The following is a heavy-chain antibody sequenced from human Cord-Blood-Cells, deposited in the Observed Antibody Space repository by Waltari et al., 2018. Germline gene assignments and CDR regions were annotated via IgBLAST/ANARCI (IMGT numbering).Heavy chain of an antibody. CDR3: ARDSAIMGT. D-gene: IGHD2-8*01. CDR2: ISSSSSYI. Sequence: EVQLVESGGGLVKPGGSLRLSCAASGFTFSSYSMNWVRQAPGKGLEWVSSISSSSSYIYYAYSVKGRFTISRDNAKNSLYLQMNSLRAEDTAVYYCARDSAIMGTWGQGTLVTVSS. V-gene: IGHV3-21*01. CDR1: GFTFSSYS. J-gene: IGHJ5*02.